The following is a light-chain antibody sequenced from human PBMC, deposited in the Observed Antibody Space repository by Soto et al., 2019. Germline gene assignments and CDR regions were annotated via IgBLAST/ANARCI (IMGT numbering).Light chain of an antibody. J-gene: IGKJ5*01. CDR1: QSASNF. V-gene: IGKV3-11*01. CDR3: THCACLPIP. Sequence: VSLTQRERATLSCRASQSASNFLAWYLQRPGQAPRLLIFDASKRAAGVPARFSGSGSGTDFTLTIFFLQPEDGTGYCSTHCACLPIPSGEGTRLDIK. CDR2: DAS.